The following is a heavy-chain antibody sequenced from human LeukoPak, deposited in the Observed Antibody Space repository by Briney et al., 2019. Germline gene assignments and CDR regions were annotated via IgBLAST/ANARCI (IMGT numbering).Heavy chain of an antibody. Sequence: GGSLRLSCAASGFTFSSYWMHWVRQAPGKGLVWVSRINSDGSSTSYADSVKGRFTISRDNAKDTLYLQMNSLRAEDTAVYYCAREYSDYYFDYWGQGTLVTVSS. D-gene: IGHD4-11*01. CDR2: INSDGSST. J-gene: IGHJ4*02. V-gene: IGHV3-74*01. CDR3: AREYSDYYFDY. CDR1: GFTFSSYW.